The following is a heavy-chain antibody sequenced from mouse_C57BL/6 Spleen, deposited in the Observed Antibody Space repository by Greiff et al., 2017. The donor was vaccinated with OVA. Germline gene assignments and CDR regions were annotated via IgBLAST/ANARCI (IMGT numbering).Heavy chain of an antibody. CDR3: ARDLGREDY. CDR1: GYTFTDYY. J-gene: IGHJ2*01. V-gene: IGHV1-26*01. Sequence: EVQLQQSGPELVKPGASVKISCKASGYTFTDYYMNWVKQSHGKSLEWIGDINPNNGGTSYNQKFKGKATLTVDKSSSTAYMELRSLTSEDSAVYYCARDLGREDYWGQGTTLTVSS. D-gene: IGHD4-1*01. CDR2: INPNNGGT.